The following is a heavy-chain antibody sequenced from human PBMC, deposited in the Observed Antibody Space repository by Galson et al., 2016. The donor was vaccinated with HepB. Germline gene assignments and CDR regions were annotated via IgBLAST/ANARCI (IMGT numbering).Heavy chain of an antibody. Sequence: SETLSLTCAVYGGSISGYYWSWIRQPPGKGLEWIGEVTETGRTNDNPSLKRRVTVSLATSKDRFSLRLTSVTAADTAVYYCARTPPGDYYYAMDVRGEGTTVIV. CDR1: GGSISGYY. CDR2: VTETGRT. CDR3: ARTPPGDYYYAMDV. V-gene: IGHV4-34*01. J-gene: IGHJ6*02.